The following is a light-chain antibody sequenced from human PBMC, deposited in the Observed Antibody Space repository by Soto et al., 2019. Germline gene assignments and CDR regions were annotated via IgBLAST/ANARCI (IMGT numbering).Light chain of an antibody. CDR1: SSDVGSYNL. V-gene: IGLV2-23*01. CDR3: CSYAGTNTFV. J-gene: IGLJ1*01. Sequence: QSALTQPASVSGSPGQSITISCTGTSSDVGSYNLVSWYQQHPGKAPKLMIYDGNKRPSGVSNRFSGSTSANTASLTISGLQTEDEADYYCCSYAGTNTFVFGTGTKVTVL. CDR2: DGN.